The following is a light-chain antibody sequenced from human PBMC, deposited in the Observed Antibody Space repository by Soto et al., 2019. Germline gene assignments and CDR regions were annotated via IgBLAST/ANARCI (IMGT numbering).Light chain of an antibody. CDR1: QHITGSH. V-gene: IGKV3-20*01. CDR2: DIS. Sequence: EIVLTQSPGTLSLSPGEKATLSCRANQHITGSHLAWYQQKPGQPPRLLIYDISIRATGIPDRFSGSASGTDFTLTVSRLEPEDFAVYYCQHYGGSPLYTFGQGTKLEIK. CDR3: QHYGGSPLYT. J-gene: IGKJ2*01.